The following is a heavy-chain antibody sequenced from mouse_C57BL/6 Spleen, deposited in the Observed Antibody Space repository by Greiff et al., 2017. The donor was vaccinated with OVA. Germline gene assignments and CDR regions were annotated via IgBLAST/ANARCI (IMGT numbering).Heavy chain of an antibody. CDR3: ARGWDYDGAMDY. Sequence: QVQLQQPGAELVKPGASVKLSCKASGYTFTSYWMQWVKQRPGQGLEWIGEIDPSDSYTNYNQKFKGKATLTVDTSSSTAYMQLSSLTSEDSAVYYCARGWDYDGAMDYWGQGTSVTVSS. CDR1: GYTFTSYW. V-gene: IGHV1-50*01. CDR2: IDPSDSYT. D-gene: IGHD2-4*01. J-gene: IGHJ4*01.